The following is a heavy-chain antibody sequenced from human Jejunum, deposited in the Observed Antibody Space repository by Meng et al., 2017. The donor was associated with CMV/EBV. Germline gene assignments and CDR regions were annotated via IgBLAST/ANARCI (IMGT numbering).Heavy chain of an antibody. CDR2: IKNKADNYVT. D-gene: IGHD3-10*01. V-gene: IGHV3-72*01. CDR3: GRDSMKGGGFDC. CDR1: GFTFSSYN. J-gene: IGHJ4*02. Sequence: GFTFSSYNMNWVRQAPGKGLEWVGRIKNKADNYVTEYAASVRGRFTISRDVPRNSLYLQMNSLKSEDTALYYCGRDSMKGGGFDCWGQGILVTVSS.